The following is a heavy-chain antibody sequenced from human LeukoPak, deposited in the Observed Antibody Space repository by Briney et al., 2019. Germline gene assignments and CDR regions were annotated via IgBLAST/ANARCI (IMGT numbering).Heavy chain of an antibody. CDR3: ASGFYYYGSGSYSTALDY. V-gene: IGHV3-48*04. CDR2: ISSSGSTI. CDR1: GFTFSSYG. J-gene: IGHJ4*02. Sequence: GGSLRLSCAASGFTFSSYGMSWIRQAPGKGLEWVSYISSSGSTIYYADSVKGRFTISRDNAKNSLYLQMNSLRAEDTAVYYCASGFYYYGSGSYSTALDYWGQGTLVTVSS. D-gene: IGHD3-10*01.